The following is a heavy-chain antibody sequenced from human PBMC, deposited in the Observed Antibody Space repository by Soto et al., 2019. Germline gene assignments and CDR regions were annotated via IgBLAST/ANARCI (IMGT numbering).Heavy chain of an antibody. V-gene: IGHV4-34*01. D-gene: IGHD3-3*01. CDR1: GGSFSGYY. CDR3: ARNGSYYDFWSGYYFGGGMDV. Sequence: QVQLQQWGAGLLKPSETLSLTCAVYGGSFSGYYWSWIRQPPGKGLEGIGEINHSGSTNYNPSLKSRVTISVDTSKNQFSLKLSSVTAADTAVYYCARNGSYYDFWSGYYFGGGMDVWGQGTTVTVSS. CDR2: INHSGST. J-gene: IGHJ6*02.